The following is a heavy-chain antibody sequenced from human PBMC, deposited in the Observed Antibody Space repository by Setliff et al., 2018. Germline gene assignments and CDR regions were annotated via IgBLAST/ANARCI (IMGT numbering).Heavy chain of an antibody. Sequence: ASVKVSCKASGYTFTSYGISWVRQAPGQGLEWMGWISAYNGNTNYAQKFQGRVTITADKSTSTAYMELSSLRSEDTAVYYCARQLSRRWLHTKRPGRYFDYWGQGTLVTVSS. V-gene: IGHV1-18*01. CDR2: ISAYNGNT. J-gene: IGHJ4*02. D-gene: IGHD5-12*01. CDR1: GYTFTSYG. CDR3: ARQLSRRWLHTKRPGRYFDY.